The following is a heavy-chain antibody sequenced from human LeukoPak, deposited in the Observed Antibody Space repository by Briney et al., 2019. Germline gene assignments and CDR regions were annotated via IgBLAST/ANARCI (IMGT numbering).Heavy chain of an antibody. CDR3: ARRIQGWLQLASDY. V-gene: IGHV1-2*02. J-gene: IGHJ4*02. CDR1: GYTFTGYY. CDR2: INPNSGGT. D-gene: IGHD5-24*01. Sequence: GASVKVSCKASGYTFTGYYMHWVRQAPGQGLEWMGWINPNSGGTNYAQKFQGRVTMTRDTSISTAYMELSRLRSDDTAVYYCARRIQGWLQLASDYWGQGTLVTVSS.